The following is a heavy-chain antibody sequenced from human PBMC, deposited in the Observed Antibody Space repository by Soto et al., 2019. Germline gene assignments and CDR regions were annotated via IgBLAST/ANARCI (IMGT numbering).Heavy chain of an antibody. CDR2: FDPEDGET. CDR1: GYTLTELS. V-gene: IGHV1-24*01. CDR3: ATPLVYLGCGYHPGLHACSDRGSFDP. J-gene: IGHJ5*02. Sequence: GASVKVTGKVSGYTLTELSMHWVRQAPGKGLEWMGGFDPEDGETIYAQKFQGRVTMTEDTSTDTAYMELSSLRSEDTAVYYCATPLVYLGCGYHPGLHACSDRGSFDP. D-gene: IGHD5-12*01.